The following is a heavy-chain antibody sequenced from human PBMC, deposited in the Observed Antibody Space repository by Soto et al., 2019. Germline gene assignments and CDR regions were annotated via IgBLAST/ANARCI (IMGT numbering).Heavy chain of an antibody. V-gene: IGHV3-23*01. Sequence: VGSLRLCCVASGFTFSSYAMSWVRQAPGKGLEWVSAISGSGDSTYYADSVKGRFTISRDNSKNTLYLQMNSLRAEDTAVYYCARARYSSGWSPGAFAISGQGKMVTV. CDR3: ARARYSSGWSPGAFAI. D-gene: IGHD6-19*01. J-gene: IGHJ3*02. CDR1: GFTFSSYA. CDR2: ISGSGDST.